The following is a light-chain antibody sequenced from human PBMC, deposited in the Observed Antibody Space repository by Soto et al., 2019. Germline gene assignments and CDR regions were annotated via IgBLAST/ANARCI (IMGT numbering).Light chain of an antibody. V-gene: IGKV1-5*03. J-gene: IGKJ1*01. CDR1: QSISSW. CDR3: QHYNIYSEA. Sequence: DIKMTQSPSTLSGSVGDRVTITCRASQSISSWLAWYQQKPGKAPKLLIYKASTLKSGVPSRFSGSGSGTEFTLTISSLQPDDFATYYCQHYNIYSEAFGQGSMVDVK. CDR2: KAS.